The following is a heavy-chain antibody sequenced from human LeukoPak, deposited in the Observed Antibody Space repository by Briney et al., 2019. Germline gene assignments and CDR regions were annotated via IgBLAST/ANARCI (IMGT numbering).Heavy chain of an antibody. CDR3: ARRVGYNRFDY. Sequence: GESLKISCKGSGYSFTSYWIGWVRQLPGKGLEWMGIIYPGDSDTRYSPSFQGQVTITADKSMSTAYLQWSSLKASDTAMYYCARRVGYNRFDYWGQGTLVTVSS. CDR2: IYPGDSDT. D-gene: IGHD5-24*01. J-gene: IGHJ4*02. V-gene: IGHV5-51*01. CDR1: GYSFTSYW.